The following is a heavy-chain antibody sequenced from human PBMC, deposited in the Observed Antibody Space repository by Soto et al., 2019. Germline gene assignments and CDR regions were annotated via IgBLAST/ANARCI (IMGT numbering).Heavy chain of an antibody. D-gene: IGHD3-16*01. CDR2: IYYSGST. Sequence: SETLSLTCTVSGGSISSYYWSWIRQPPGKGLEWIGYIYYSGSTNYNPSLKSRVTISVDTSKNQFSLKLSSVTAADTAVYYCARDIYRLGDRGNFDAFDIWGQGTMVTVSS. V-gene: IGHV4-59*01. CDR3: ARDIYRLGDRGNFDAFDI. J-gene: IGHJ3*02. CDR1: GGSISSYY.